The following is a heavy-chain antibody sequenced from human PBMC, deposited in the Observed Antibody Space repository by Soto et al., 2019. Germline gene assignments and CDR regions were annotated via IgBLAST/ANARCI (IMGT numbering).Heavy chain of an antibody. CDR3: AGREFASSSFHYYYYAVDV. Sequence: KASETLSLTCTVYGGSFSDYFWTWIRQPPGKGLEWIGEINHSGSTNFNPSLKSRVAISADTSRNQFSLRVTSVTAADTAVYSCAGREFASSSFHYYYYAVDVWGQGTTVTVSS. D-gene: IGHD6-6*01. V-gene: IGHV4-34*01. J-gene: IGHJ6*02. CDR1: GGSFSDYF. CDR2: INHSGST.